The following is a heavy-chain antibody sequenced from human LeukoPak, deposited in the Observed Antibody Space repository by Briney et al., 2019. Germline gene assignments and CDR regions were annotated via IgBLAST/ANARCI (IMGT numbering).Heavy chain of an antibody. V-gene: IGHV3-7*01. J-gene: IGHJ6*02. Sequence: GGSLRLSCAASGFTFSTYWMSWVRQAPGKGLEWVANIKQDGSEKYYVDSVKGRFTISRDNAKNSLYLQMNSLRAEDTAVYLCARDHCSSSSCYTNYYYGMDVWGQGTSVTVSS. CDR2: IKQDGSEK. CDR1: GFTFSTYW. D-gene: IGHD2-2*02. CDR3: ARDHCSSSSCYTNYYYGMDV.